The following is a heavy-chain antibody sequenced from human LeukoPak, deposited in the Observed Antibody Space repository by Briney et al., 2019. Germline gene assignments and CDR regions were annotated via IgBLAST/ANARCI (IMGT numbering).Heavy chain of an antibody. CDR2: ISSSSSTI. CDR3: ARGFGELFY. D-gene: IGHD3-10*01. Sequence: PGGSLRLSCAGFGFTFSTNRMHWVRQAPGKGLEWVSFISSSSSTIYYADSVKGRFTISRDNAKNSLYLQMNSLRDEDTAVYYCARGFGELFYGGQGTLVTVSS. V-gene: IGHV3-48*02. J-gene: IGHJ4*02. CDR1: GFTFSTNR.